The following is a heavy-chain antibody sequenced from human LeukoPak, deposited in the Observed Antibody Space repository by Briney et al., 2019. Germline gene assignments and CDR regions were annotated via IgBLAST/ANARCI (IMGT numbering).Heavy chain of an antibody. D-gene: IGHD1-26*01. CDR1: GGSISSFY. CDR2: IYYSGST. Sequence: PSETLSLTCTVSGGSISSFYWSWIPQPPGKGLEWIGYIYYSGSTNYNPSLKSRVTISGDTSKNQFSLKLSSVTAADTAVYYCARLLLSVGNYWYFDLWGRGTLVTVSS. V-gene: IGHV4-59*08. CDR3: ARLLLSVGNYWYFDL. J-gene: IGHJ2*01.